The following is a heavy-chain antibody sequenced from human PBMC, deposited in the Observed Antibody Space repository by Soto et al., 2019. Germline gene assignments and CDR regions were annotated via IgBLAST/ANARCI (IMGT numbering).Heavy chain of an antibody. D-gene: IGHD3-22*01. CDR2: ISGSGGST. Sequence: RVSLRLSCAASGFTFSSYAMSSVRQAPGTVLEWGSAISGSGGSTYYADSVKGRFTIARDNSKNTLYLQMNSLRAEDTAVYYCAKDYYDSSGYYLSQRAEYFQHWGQGTLVSVS. V-gene: IGHV3-23*01. J-gene: IGHJ1*01. CDR1: GFTFSSYA. CDR3: AKDYYDSSGYYLSQRAEYFQH.